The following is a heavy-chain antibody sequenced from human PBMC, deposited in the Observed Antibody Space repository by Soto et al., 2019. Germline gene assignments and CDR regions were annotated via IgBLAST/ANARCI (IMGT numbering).Heavy chain of an antibody. V-gene: IGHV3-23*01. CDR1: GFTLTSYG. D-gene: IGHD1-1*01. Sequence: GGSLRLSCEVSGFTLTSYGMNWVRQAPDKGLEWVSTIGRGGDTFYADSVRGRFTISRDNSKNTLFLQMNSLRAEDTALYFCAKDGTTAGIHYYGMDIWGQGTTVTVSS. J-gene: IGHJ6*02. CDR2: IGRGGDT. CDR3: AKDGTTAGIHYYGMDI.